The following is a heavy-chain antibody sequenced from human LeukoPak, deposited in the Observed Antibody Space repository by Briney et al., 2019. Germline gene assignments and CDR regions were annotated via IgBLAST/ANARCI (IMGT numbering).Heavy chain of an antibody. J-gene: IGHJ4*02. D-gene: IGHD3-16*01. V-gene: IGHV3-30*02. CDR3: AKDSLADVDY. CDR1: GFIFSTYG. CDR2: IRHDGSIK. Sequence: GGSLRLSCAASGFIFSTYGMYWVRQAPGKGLEWVAFIRHDGSIKNYADSVKGRSTISRDNSKNTLYLQMNSLRAEDTAVYYCAKDSLADVDYWGQGTLVTVSS.